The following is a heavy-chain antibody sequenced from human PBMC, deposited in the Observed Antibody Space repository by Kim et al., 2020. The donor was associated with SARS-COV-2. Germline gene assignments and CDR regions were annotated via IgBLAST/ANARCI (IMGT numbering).Heavy chain of an antibody. Sequence: SETLSLTCTVSGGTINRSPYFWGWVRQPPGKGLQWIGSIYSSGTTYSSPSLNSRVTLSVDMSENQFSLRLTSVTVAETAVYYCARQGLGSGYDSPPAYFDHWGQGILVTVSS. CDR2: IYSSGTT. CDR1: GGTINRSPYF. V-gene: IGHV4-39*01. CDR3: ARQGLGSGYDSPPAYFDH. D-gene: IGHD5-12*01. J-gene: IGHJ4*02.